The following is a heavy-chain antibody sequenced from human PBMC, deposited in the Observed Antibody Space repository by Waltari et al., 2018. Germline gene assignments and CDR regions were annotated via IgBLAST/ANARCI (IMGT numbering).Heavy chain of an antibody. CDR2: ITAAADSA. V-gene: IGHV3-23*01. D-gene: IGHD3-10*01. CDR1: GFRFSSYA. Sequence: EVRFLESGGGLVQPGGSLGLTCEVSGFRFSSYAMTWVRQVPGKGPMWASSITAAADSASYADAVKGRFTISRDNPKNILYLQMNSLGVEDTAIYFCVSFVASGTTRIDYWGQGTLVTVSS. J-gene: IGHJ4*02. CDR3: VSFVASGTTRIDY.